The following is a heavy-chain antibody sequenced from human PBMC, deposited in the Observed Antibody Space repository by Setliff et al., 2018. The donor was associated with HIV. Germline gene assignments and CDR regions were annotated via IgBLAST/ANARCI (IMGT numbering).Heavy chain of an antibody. J-gene: IGHJ3*01. CDR3: ARSRSTRDAFDL. D-gene: IGHD2-2*01. V-gene: IGHV3-21*01. Sequence: GGSLRLSCAASGFTFIDYALNWVRQAPGKGLEWVSSISSSSSYIYYADSMKGRFTTSRDNARNSLYLEMNSLRAEDTAVYYCARSRSTRDAFDLWGQGTMVTVSS. CDR2: ISSSSSYI. CDR1: GFTFIDYA.